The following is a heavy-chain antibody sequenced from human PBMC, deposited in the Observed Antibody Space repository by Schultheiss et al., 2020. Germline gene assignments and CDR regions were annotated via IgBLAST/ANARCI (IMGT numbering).Heavy chain of an antibody. Sequence: GGSLRLSCAASGFTFSTYGIHWVRQAPGQGLEWVANIKQDGSEKYYVDSVKGRFTISRDNAKNSLYLQMNSLRAEDTAVYYCARDLITMIRGVIYYDYGLDVWGQGTTVTVSS. CDR3: ARDLITMIRGVIYYDYGLDV. J-gene: IGHJ6*02. D-gene: IGHD3-10*01. V-gene: IGHV3-7*03. CDR1: GFTFSTYG. CDR2: IKQDGSEK.